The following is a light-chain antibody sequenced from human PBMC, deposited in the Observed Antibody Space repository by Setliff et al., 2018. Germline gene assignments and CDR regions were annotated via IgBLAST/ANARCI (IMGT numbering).Light chain of an antibody. CDR2: EDD. Sequence: NFMLTQPHSVSESPGKTVTISCTRSSGSIASNYVQWYQQRPGSSPTSVIYEDDQRPSGVPDRFSGSIDSSSNSAPLTISGLKTEDEADYYCQSYDNSNPYVFGTGTKVT. V-gene: IGLV6-57*01. J-gene: IGLJ1*01. CDR3: QSYDNSNPYV. CDR1: SGSIASNY.